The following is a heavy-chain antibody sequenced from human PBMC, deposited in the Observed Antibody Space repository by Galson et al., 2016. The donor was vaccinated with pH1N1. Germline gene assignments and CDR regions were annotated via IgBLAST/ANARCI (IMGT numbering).Heavy chain of an antibody. J-gene: IGHJ6*03. CDR2: ISTSGSDI. V-gene: IGHV3-48*03. CDR3: VRARLDNVNSWPPFSHYYYMDV. D-gene: IGHD2/OR15-2a*01. CDR1: GFIFYAYE. Sequence: SLRLSCAASGFIFYAYEMTWVRQAPGKGLEWLSYISTSGSDIYYADSVKGRFTISRDNAKNSLVLQVNNLRVEDTAVYYCVRARLDNVNSWPPFSHYYYMDVWGKGTTVTVSS.